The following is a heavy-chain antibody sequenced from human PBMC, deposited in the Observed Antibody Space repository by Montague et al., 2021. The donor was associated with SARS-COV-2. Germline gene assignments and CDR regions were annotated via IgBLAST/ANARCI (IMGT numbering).Heavy chain of an antibody. CDR3: ARDSRIVGATGGMDV. CDR1: GFTFSSYW. Sequence: SLRLSCAASGFTFSSYWMSWVRQTPGKGLEWVANINPDGGEKHYXDSVKGRFTISRDNAKNSLNLQMDSLRAEDTALYYCARDSRIVGATGGMDVWGQGTTVIVSS. CDR2: INPDGGEK. V-gene: IGHV3-7*03. D-gene: IGHD1-26*01. J-gene: IGHJ6*02.